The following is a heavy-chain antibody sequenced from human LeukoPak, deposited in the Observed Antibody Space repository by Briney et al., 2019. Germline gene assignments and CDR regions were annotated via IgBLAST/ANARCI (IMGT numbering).Heavy chain of an antibody. V-gene: IGHV5-51*01. CDR3: ARHGYYSSGTYYTPDH. CDR1: GYSFTNYW. D-gene: IGHD3-10*01. CDR2: IYPGDSDT. Sequence: GESLKISCKASGYSFTNYWIGWVRQMPGKGLEWMGIIYPGDSDTRYSPSFQGQVTFSADKSTSTAYLQWSSLKASDTAMYYCARHGYYSSGTYYTPDHWGRGTLVTVSS. J-gene: IGHJ4*02.